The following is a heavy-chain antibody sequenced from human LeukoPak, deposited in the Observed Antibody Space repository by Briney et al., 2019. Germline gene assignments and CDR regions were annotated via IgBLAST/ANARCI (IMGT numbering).Heavy chain of an antibody. Sequence: GRSLRLSCAASGFTFSSYAMHWVRRAPGKALEWVATISSDGGNRYYSDSVKGRFTISRDSSKNTLYLQMDSLRAEDTAVYHCAKDLSSTGGDPEWGQGTLVTVS. CDR3: AKDLSSTGGDPE. J-gene: IGHJ4*02. D-gene: IGHD2-21*02. CDR2: ISSDGGNR. V-gene: IGHV3-30-3*01. CDR1: GFTFSSYA.